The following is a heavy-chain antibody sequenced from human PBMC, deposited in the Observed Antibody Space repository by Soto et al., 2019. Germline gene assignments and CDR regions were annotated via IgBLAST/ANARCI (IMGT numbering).Heavy chain of an antibody. CDR1: GYTFTGYY. V-gene: IGHV1-2*04. CDR2: INPNSGGT. J-gene: IGHJ6*03. CDR3: ARDRYYGSGTDYYYYMDV. Sequence: ASVKVSCKASGYTFTGYYMHWVRQAPGQGLEWMGWINPNSGGTNYAQKFQGWVTMTRDTSISTAYMELSRLRSDDTAVYYCARDRYYGSGTDYYYYMDVWGKGTKVTSP. D-gene: IGHD3-10*01.